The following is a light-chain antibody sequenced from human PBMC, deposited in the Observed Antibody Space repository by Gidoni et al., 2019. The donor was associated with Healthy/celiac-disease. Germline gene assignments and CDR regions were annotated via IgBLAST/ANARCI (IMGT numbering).Light chain of an antibody. Sequence: QSVLTTPPSVSAAPGPQVTISCSGRRLNSGKNYVSWYQQLPGTAPTLLLYDIDKRPAEIPDLFSGSTSGTAATLGITVLQTGDEADYYCGTWNSSLTTLVFGGGTKLTVL. V-gene: IGLV1-51*01. CDR2: DID. J-gene: IGLJ3*02. CDR1: RLNSGKNY. CDR3: GTWNSSLTTLV.